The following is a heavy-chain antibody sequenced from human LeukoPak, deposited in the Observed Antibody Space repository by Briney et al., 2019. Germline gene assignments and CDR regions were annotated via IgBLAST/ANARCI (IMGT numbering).Heavy chain of an antibody. V-gene: IGHV4-34*01. CDR2: INHSGST. J-gene: IGHJ2*01. CDR3: ARGITPYARGWYFDL. Sequence: GSLRLSCAVYGGSFSGCYWSWIRQPPGKGLEWIGEINHSGSTNYNPSLKSRVAISVDTSKNQFSLKLSSVTAADTAVYYCARGITPYARGWYFDLWGRGTLVTVSS. D-gene: IGHD1-14*01. CDR1: GGSFSGCY.